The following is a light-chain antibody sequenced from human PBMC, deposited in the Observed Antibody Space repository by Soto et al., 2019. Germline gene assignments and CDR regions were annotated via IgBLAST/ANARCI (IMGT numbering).Light chain of an antibody. CDR3: AAWDTSLSAVI. V-gene: IGLV1-51*01. Sequence: QSELTQPPSLSAAPGQEVTISCSGGSSNIGKNYVSWYRQFPGAAPTVLIYDNDRRPSGIPDRFSGSKSGTSATLGITGLQTGDEADYYCAAWDTSLSAVIFGGGTKLTVL. J-gene: IGLJ2*01. CDR1: SSNIGKNY. CDR2: DND.